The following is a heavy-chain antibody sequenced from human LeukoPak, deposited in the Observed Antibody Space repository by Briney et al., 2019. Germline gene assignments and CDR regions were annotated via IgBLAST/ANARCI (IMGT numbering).Heavy chain of an antibody. Sequence: GASVKVSCKASGYTFTNYGISWVRQAPGQGLEWMGWISAYNGNTNFAQKLQDRVTMTTDTFTKTAYMELRSLRSDDTAVYYCARDYPPLRAFDIWGQGTMVAVSS. J-gene: IGHJ3*02. V-gene: IGHV1-18*01. CDR3: ARDYPPLRAFDI. D-gene: IGHD1-14*01. CDR1: GYTFTNYG. CDR2: ISAYNGNT.